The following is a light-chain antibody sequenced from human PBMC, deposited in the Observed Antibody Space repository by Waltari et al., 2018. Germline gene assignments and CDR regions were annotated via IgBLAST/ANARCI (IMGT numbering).Light chain of an antibody. CDR1: QSLLYSSNNKND. CDR2: WAS. V-gene: IGKV4-1*01. J-gene: IGKJ2*01. CDR3: QQNFDTLGEPT. Sequence: DIVMTPSPDSLAVSLGGRATINGKSSQSLLYSSNNKNDLAWSQPKPGQSPKLLISWASTRQSGVPDRFRGSGSGTDFTLTISSLQAADVAVYYCQQNFDTLGEPTCGQGTKLEIK.